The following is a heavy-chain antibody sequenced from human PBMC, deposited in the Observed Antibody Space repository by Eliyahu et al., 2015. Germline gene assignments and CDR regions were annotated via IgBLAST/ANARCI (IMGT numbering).Heavy chain of an antibody. CDR3: ATLGYCSGGSCYPFDY. D-gene: IGHD2-15*01. CDR1: GYTFTGYY. J-gene: IGHJ4*02. Sequence: QVQLVQSGAEVKKPGASVKVSCKASGYTFTGYYMHWVRQAPGQGLEWMGWINPNSGGTNYAQKFQGRVTMTRDTSISTAYMELSRLRSDDTAVYYCATLGYCSGGSCYPFDYWGQGTLVTVSS. CDR2: INPNSGGT. V-gene: IGHV1-2*02.